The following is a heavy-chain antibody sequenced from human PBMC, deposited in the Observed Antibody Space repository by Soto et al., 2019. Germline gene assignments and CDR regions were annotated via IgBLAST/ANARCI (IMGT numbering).Heavy chain of an antibody. CDR1: GGSISSGGYY. Sequence: SETLSLTCTVSGGSISSGGYYWSWIRQHPGKGLEWIGYIYYSGSTYYNPSLKSRVTISVYTSKNQFSLKLSSVTAADTAVYYCARERKGGDYDAFDYWGQGTLVNVS. J-gene: IGHJ4*02. D-gene: IGHD4-17*01. CDR3: ARERKGGDYDAFDY. CDR2: IYYSGST. V-gene: IGHV4-31*03.